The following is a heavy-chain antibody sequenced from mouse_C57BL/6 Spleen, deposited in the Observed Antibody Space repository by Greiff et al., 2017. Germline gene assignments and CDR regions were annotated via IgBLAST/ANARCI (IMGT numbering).Heavy chain of an antibody. V-gene: IGHV10-1*01. D-gene: IGHD2-1*01. J-gene: IGHJ4*01. CDR3: VRHLWYVGSMDY. CDR2: IRSKSNNYAT. CDR1: GFSFNTYA. Sequence: EVKLVESGGGLVQPKGSLKLSCAASGFSFNTYAMNWVRQAPGKGLEWVARIRSKSNNYATYYADSVKDRFTISRDDSESMLYLQMNNLKTEDTAMYYCVRHLWYVGSMDYWGQGTSVTVSS.